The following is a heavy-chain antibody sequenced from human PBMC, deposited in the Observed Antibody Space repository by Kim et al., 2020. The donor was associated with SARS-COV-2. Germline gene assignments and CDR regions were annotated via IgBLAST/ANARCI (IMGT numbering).Heavy chain of an antibody. Sequence: ASVKVSCKASGYTFTSYDINWVRQATGQGLEWMGWMNPNSGNTGYAQKFQGRVTMTRNTSISTAYMELSSLRSEDTAVYYCARAWGWLQSGNYYYYGMDVWGQGTTVTVSS. J-gene: IGHJ6*02. CDR2: MNPNSGNT. CDR3: ARAWGWLQSGNYYYYGMDV. D-gene: IGHD5-12*01. CDR1: GYTFTSYD. V-gene: IGHV1-8*02.